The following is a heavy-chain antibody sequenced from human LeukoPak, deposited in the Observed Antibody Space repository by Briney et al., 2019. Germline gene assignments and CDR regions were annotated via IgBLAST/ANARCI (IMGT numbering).Heavy chain of an antibody. CDR1: GFTFSTYS. CDR2: ISSISSSYSYM. Sequence: TGGSLRLSCAASGFTFSTYSMNWVRQAPGKGLEWVSSISSISSSYSYMYYADSVKGRFTISRDNSKNTLFLQTTSLRAEDTALYYCARIHDYSNYFHWYFDLWGRGTLVTVSS. V-gene: IGHV3-21*04. D-gene: IGHD4-11*01. J-gene: IGHJ2*01. CDR3: ARIHDYSNYFHWYFDL.